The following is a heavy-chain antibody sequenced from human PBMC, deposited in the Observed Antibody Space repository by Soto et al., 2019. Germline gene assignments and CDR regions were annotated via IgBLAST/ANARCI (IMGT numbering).Heavy chain of an antibody. D-gene: IGHD3-22*01. CDR3: AKTLYYYDTSGYQ. Sequence: EVQLLESGGGLVQPGGSLRLSCAASGFTFSSYAIRWVRQAPGKGLEWVSAISGSGYSTYYADSVKGRFTISRDNSKNQLYLQMNSLRAEDTAVYYCAKTLYYYDTSGYQWGQGTLVTVSS. CDR1: GFTFSSYA. CDR2: ISGSGYST. J-gene: IGHJ4*02. V-gene: IGHV3-23*01.